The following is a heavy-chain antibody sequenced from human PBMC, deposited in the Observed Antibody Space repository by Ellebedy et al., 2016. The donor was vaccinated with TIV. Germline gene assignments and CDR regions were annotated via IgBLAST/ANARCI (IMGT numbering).Heavy chain of an antibody. V-gene: IGHV3-21*06. CDR3: ARIAIGALTYFDY. D-gene: IGHD3-3*01. CDR2: ISTSGNYI. CDR1: GFTFSSYS. J-gene: IGHJ4*02. Sequence: PGGSLRLSCAGSGFTFSSYSMNWVRQAPGKGLEWVSSISTSGNYIFYADSVRGRFTISRDNATNSLYLQMNSLRAEDTAVYYCARIAIGALTYFDYWGQGTLVTVSS.